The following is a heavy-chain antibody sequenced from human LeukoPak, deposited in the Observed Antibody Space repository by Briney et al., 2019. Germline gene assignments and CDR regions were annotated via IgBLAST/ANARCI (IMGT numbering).Heavy chain of an antibody. V-gene: IGHV1-2*02. CDR2: INPNSGGT. CDR1: GYTFTGYY. D-gene: IGHD3-22*01. J-gene: IGHJ4*02. CDR3: ARTGERSYYDPPYYFDY. Sequence: ASVKVSCKASGYTFTGYYMHWVRQAPGQGLEWMGWINPNSGGTNYAQKFQGRVTMTRDTSISTAYMELSRLRSDETAVYYCARTGERSYYDPPYYFDYWGQGTLVTVSS.